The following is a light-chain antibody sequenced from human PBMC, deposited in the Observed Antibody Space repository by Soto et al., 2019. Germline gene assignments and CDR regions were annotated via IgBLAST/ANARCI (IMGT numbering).Light chain of an antibody. J-gene: IGKJ4*01. V-gene: IGKV1-33*01. CDR2: DAS. CDR3: QQYENLPLT. Sequence: DIQMTQSSSSLSASVGDRVTITCQASQDVKNYLNWYQQKPGKAPKLLIYDASNLERGVPSRFRGSGTGTEYTFTISSLQAEDNGTYYCQQYENLPLTFGGGTKVDIK. CDR1: QDVKNY.